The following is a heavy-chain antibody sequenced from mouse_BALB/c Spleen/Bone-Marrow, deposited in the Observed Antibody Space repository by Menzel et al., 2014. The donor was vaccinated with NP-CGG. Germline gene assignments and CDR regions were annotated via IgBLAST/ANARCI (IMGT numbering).Heavy chain of an antibody. V-gene: IGHV1S132*01. J-gene: IGHJ2*01. CDR1: GYTFTSYW. Sequence: VKVVESGAELVKPGASVKLSCKTSGYTFTSYWIQWVKQRPGQGLGWIGEIFPGTGTTYYNEKFKGKATLTIDTSSSTAYMQPSSLPSEDSAVYFCASRDSSGYVPDYWGQGTTLTVSS. D-gene: IGHD3-2*01. CDR2: IFPGTGTT. CDR3: ASRDSSGYVPDY.